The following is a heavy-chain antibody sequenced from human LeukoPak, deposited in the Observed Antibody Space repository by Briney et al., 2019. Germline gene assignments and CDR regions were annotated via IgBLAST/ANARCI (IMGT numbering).Heavy chain of an antibody. CDR2: IIPIFGTA. V-gene: IGHV1-69*01. Sequence: GSSVTVSCTASGGTFSSYAISWVRQAPGQGLEWMGGIIPIFGTANYAQKFQGRVTITADESTSTAYMELSSLRSEDTAVYYCARDSRDYGGSVGGRNPFYYFDYWGQGTLVTVSS. D-gene: IGHD4-23*01. CDR1: GGTFSSYA. CDR3: ARDSRDYGGSVGGRNPFYYFDY. J-gene: IGHJ4*02.